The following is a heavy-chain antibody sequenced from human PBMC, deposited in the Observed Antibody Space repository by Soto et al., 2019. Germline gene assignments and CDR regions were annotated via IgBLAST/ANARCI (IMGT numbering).Heavy chain of an antibody. Sequence: PGGSLRLSCAASGFTFSSYAMHWVRQAPGKGLEWVAVISYDGSNKYYADSVKGRFTISRDNSKNTLYLQMSSLRAEDTAVYYCARLTRYSGNTNDYWGQGTLVTVSS. CDR3: ARLTRYSGNTNDY. CDR1: GFTFSSYA. D-gene: IGHD1-26*01. J-gene: IGHJ4*02. CDR2: ISYDGSNK. V-gene: IGHV3-30-3*01.